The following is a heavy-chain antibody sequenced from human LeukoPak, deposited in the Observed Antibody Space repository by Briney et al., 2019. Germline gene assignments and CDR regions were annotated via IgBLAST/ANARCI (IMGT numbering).Heavy chain of an antibody. V-gene: IGHV3-30-3*01. Sequence: GGSLRLSCAASGFTFSSYAMHWVRQAPGKGLEWVAVISYDGSNKYYADSVKGRFTISRDNAKNSLYLQMNSLRAEDTAVYYCARDFHIVVVTATYYYGMDVWGQGTTVTVSS. D-gene: IGHD2-21*02. CDR2: ISYDGSNK. J-gene: IGHJ6*02. CDR3: ARDFHIVVVTATYYYGMDV. CDR1: GFTFSSYA.